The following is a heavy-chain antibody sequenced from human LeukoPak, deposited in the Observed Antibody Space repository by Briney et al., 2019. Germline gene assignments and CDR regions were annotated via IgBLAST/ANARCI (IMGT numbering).Heavy chain of an antibody. CDR1: GYTFTGYY. J-gene: IGHJ5*02. V-gene: IGHV1-2*02. D-gene: IGHD3-3*01. Sequence: ASVKVSCKASGYTFTGYYMHWVRQAPGQGLEWMGWINPNSGGTNYAQKFQGRVTMTRDTSISTAYMELSRLRSDDTAVYYCARGGYDFWSGYSNHNWFDPWGQGTLVTVSS. CDR3: ARGGYDFWSGYSNHNWFDP. CDR2: INPNSGGT.